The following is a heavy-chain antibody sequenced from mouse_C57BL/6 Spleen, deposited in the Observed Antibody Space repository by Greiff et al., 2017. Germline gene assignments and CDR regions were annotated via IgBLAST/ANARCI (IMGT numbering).Heavy chain of an antibody. Sequence: QVHVKQPGAELVKPGASVKVSCKASGYTFTSYWMHWVKQRPGQGLEWIGRIHPSDSDTNYNQKFKGKATLTVDKSSSTAYMQLSSLTSEDSAVYYCAMGDPNWYFDVWGTGTTVTVSS. V-gene: IGHV1-74*01. J-gene: IGHJ1*03. CDR3: AMGDPNWYFDV. CDR2: IHPSDSDT. CDR1: GYTFTSYW.